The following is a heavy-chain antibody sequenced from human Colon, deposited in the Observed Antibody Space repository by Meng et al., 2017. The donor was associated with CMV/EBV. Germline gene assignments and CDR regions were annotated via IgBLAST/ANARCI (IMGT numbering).Heavy chain of an antibody. D-gene: IGHD2-21*01. CDR3: VVKGSAWFDY. V-gene: IGHV3-74*01. CDR2: MNAEGTII. Sequence: GESLKISCAASGFSFTSYWMHWVRQAPGKGLVWISGMNAEGTIINNADSVKGLFTIPRDNARHTLYLQMNSLRGDDTAVYYCVVKGSAWFDYWGQRTLVTVSS. CDR1: GFSFTSYW. J-gene: IGHJ4*02.